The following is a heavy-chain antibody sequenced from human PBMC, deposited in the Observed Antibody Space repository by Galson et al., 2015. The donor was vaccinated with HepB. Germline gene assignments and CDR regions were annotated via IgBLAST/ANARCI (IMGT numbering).Heavy chain of an antibody. CDR2: IYPGDSDT. V-gene: IGHV5-51*03. CDR1: GYSFTSYW. J-gene: IGHJ3*02. D-gene: IGHD2-2*02. CDR3: ARMSEDIVVVPAAIRAFDI. Sequence: QSGAEVKKPGESLKISCKGSGYSFTSYWIGWVRQMPGKGLEWMGIIYPGDSDTRYSPSFQGQVTISADKSISTPYLQWSSLKASDTAMYYCARMSEDIVVVPAAIRAFDIWGQGTMVTVSS.